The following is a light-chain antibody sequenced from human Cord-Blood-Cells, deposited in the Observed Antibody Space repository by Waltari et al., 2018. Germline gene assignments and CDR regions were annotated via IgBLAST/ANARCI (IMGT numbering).Light chain of an antibody. Sequence: DIVLPQTQSSLSVPPGQQASISCKSSQSLLHGYGKNYLYWYLQQPGQSPQLLIYEVSNRISGVTDSCSGSGSGTAFTLKIIRVEAADVGVYYYMQSIQLPFTFGPGTKVDIK. CDR3: MQSIQLPFT. CDR2: EVS. V-gene: IGKV2D-29*02. CDR1: QSLLHGYGKNY. J-gene: IGKJ3*01.